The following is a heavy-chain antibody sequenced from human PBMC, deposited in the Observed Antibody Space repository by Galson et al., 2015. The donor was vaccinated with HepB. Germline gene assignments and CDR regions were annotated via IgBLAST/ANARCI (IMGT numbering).Heavy chain of an antibody. V-gene: IGHV3-23*01. Sequence: SLRLSCAASGFTFSNARMSWVCQAPGKGLEWVSTINSNGGVTYYADSVKGRFTISRDNAKNTLSLQMISLTFEDTAMYYCVKGRSGTSSGFDSWGQGTLVTVSS. CDR1: GFTFSNAR. CDR2: INSNGGVT. D-gene: IGHD3-22*01. CDR3: VKGRSGTSSGFDS. J-gene: IGHJ4*02.